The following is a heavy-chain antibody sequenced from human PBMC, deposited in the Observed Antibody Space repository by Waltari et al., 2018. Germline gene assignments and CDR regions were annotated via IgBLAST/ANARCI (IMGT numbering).Heavy chain of an antibody. CDR1: GGSISRSSYY. V-gene: IGHV4-39*07. J-gene: IGHJ4*02. Sequence: QLQLQESGPGLVKPSETLSLTCPVSGGSISRSSYYWGWIRQPPGKGLEWIGEINHSGSTNYNPSLKSRVTISVDTSKNQFSLKLSSVTAADTAVYYCARGTVNDYWGQGTLVTVSS. CDR2: INHSGST. CDR3: ARGTVNDY. D-gene: IGHD4-17*01.